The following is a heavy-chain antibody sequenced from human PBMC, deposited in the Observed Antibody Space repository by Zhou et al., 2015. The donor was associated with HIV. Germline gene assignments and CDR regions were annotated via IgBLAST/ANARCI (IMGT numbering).Heavy chain of an antibody. Sequence: QVLLVQSGAEVRKPGASVRVSCKASGYIFTRNYMHWVRQAPGHGLEWMGVINPTGGDTTYAQKFQGRVTMARDTSTNKVFMELNSLKSEDTAVYYCARGGSNFGPIDYYGMDVWGQGTTVIVSS. D-gene: IGHD2-2*01. J-gene: IGHJ6*02. CDR3: ARGGSNFGPIDYYGMDV. V-gene: IGHV1-46*01. CDR2: INPTGGDT. CDR1: GYIFTRNY.